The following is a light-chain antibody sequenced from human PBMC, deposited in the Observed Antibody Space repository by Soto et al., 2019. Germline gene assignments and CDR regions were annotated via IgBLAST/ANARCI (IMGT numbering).Light chain of an antibody. CDR3: QKYNSVPFT. Sequence: DIQMTQSPSSLSASVGDRVTITCRASQDISTHLAWYQQRPGKVPKLLIFGASTLQSGVPSRFIGSGSGTDFTLSINSLQPEDVATYYCQKYNSVPFTFGPGTTVDLK. CDR2: GAS. J-gene: IGKJ3*01. CDR1: QDISTH. V-gene: IGKV1-27*01.